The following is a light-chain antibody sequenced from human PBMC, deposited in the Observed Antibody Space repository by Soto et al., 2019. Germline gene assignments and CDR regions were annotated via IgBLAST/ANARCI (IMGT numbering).Light chain of an antibody. V-gene: IGLV1-51*01. CDR2: DSF. CDR3: GTWDSSLSAWV. CDR1: TSNIGSHN. Sequence: QSVLTQPPSVSAAPGQKVTISCSGSTSNIGSHNVFWYQQVPGGAPKLLIYDSFKQYSGIPDRFSGSKSGTSATLGITGLQTGDEADYYCGTWDSSLSAWVFGGGTKLTVL. J-gene: IGLJ3*02.